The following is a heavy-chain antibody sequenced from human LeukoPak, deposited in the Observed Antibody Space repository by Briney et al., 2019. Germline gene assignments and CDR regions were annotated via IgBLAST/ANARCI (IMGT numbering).Heavy chain of an antibody. CDR3: ARGGWLLLSH. CDR1: GDSISTSNSY. V-gene: IGHV4-39*01. J-gene: IGHJ4*02. CDR2: IYYSGNT. Sequence: SETLSLTCTVSGDSISTSNSYWGWIRQPPGKGLEWIGSIYYSGNTYYNASLKSRVTISVDTSKNQFSLKLTSVTAADTAVYYCARGGWLLLSHWGQGTLVAVSS. D-gene: IGHD3-22*01.